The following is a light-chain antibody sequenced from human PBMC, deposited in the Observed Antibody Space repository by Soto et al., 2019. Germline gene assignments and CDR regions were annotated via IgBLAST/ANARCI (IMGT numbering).Light chain of an antibody. Sequence: QSALTQPRSVSGSPGQSVTISCTGTSSDVGAYNYVSWYQQHPGKAPKLMIYDVSKRPSGVPDRFSGSKSGNTASLTISGLQAEDEADYYCCSYAGSDIVVFGGGTKLTVL. CDR1: SSDVGAYNY. CDR3: CSYAGSDIVV. J-gene: IGLJ2*01. V-gene: IGLV2-11*01. CDR2: DVS.